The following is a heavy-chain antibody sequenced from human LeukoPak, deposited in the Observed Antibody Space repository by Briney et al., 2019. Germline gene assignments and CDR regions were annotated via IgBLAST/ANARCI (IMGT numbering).Heavy chain of an antibody. V-gene: IGHV3-23*01. CDR2: VMGSDGST. D-gene: IGHD6-19*01. CDR3: AKDASLTGYSSGWYSALDY. J-gene: IGHJ4*02. Sequence: SGGSLRLSCAGYGFTFSSCGMGSVRQARGDGLGSLSLVMGSDGSTYYADSVKGRFTISRDNSKNTLYLQMNSLRDDDTAVYYCAKDASLTGYSSGWYSALDYWGQGTLVTVSS. CDR1: GFTFSSCG.